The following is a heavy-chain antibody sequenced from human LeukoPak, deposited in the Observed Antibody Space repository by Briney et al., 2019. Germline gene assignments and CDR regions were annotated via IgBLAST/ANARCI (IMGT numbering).Heavy chain of an antibody. V-gene: IGHV4-59*08. Sequence: PWETLSLTCTVSGGSISNYYWNWIRQPPGKGLEWVGYIYYSGSTNYNPSLKSRLTISVDTSKNRISLKLNSVTAADTAVYYCARHYDGLDFWGQGTLVTVSS. J-gene: IGHJ4*02. D-gene: IGHD5-12*01. CDR2: IYYSGST. CDR1: GGSISNYY. CDR3: ARHYDGLDF.